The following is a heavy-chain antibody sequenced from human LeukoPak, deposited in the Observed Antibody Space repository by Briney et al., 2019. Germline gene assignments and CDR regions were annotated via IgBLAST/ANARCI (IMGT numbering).Heavy chain of an antibody. D-gene: IGHD4-17*01. Sequence: SETLSLTCTVSGGSVSSGNYYWSWIRRPPGKGLEWIGYIHYTGSPNYNPSLKSRVTISVDTSKNQFSLRLNSVTAADTAVYYCARVDTVTTTFDYWGQGTLVTVSS. CDR2: IHYTGSP. J-gene: IGHJ4*02. V-gene: IGHV4-61*01. CDR3: ARVDTVTTTFDY. CDR1: GGSVSSGNYY.